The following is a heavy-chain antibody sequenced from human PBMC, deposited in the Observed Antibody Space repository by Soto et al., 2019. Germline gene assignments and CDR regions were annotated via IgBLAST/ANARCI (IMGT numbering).Heavy chain of an antibody. D-gene: IGHD6-19*01. V-gene: IGHV4-59*01. CDR3: ARGLGSDSSGWSLAGTYFDY. CDR1: GGSISSYY. J-gene: IGHJ4*02. Sequence: SETLSLTCTVSGGSISSYYLRWIRQPPGKGLEWIGYIYYSGSTNYNPSLKSRVTISVDTSKNQFSLKLSSVTAADTAVYYCARGLGSDSSGWSLAGTYFDYWGQGTLVTVSS. CDR2: IYYSGST.